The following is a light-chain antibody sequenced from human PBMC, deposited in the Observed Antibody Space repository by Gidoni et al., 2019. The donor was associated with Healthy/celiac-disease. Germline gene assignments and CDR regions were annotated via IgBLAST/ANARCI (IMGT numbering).Light chain of an antibody. V-gene: IGKV1-33*01. CDR2: DAS. CDR1: QVISNY. J-gene: IGKJ1*01. Sequence: DIQMTQSPSSLSASVGDRVNITCQASQVISNYLNWYQQKPGKAPKLLIYDASNLKTGVPSRFSGSGSGTDFTFTISCLQSEDFATYYCQQYDSHPWTFGQGTKVEIK. CDR3: QQYDSHPWT.